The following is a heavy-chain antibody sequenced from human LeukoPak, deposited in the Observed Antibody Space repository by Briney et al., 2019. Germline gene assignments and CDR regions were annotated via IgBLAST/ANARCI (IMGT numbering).Heavy chain of an antibody. Sequence: SQTLSLTCTVPGGSISSGGYYWSWLRQHPGKGLEWIGYIYYSGSTYYNPSLKSRVTISVDTSKNQFSLKLSSVTAADTAVYYCARDHCSSTSCYVGTSWFDPWGQGTLVTVSS. J-gene: IGHJ5*02. CDR2: IYYSGST. D-gene: IGHD2-2*01. V-gene: IGHV4-31*03. CDR1: GGSISSGGYY. CDR3: ARDHCSSTSCYVGTSWFDP.